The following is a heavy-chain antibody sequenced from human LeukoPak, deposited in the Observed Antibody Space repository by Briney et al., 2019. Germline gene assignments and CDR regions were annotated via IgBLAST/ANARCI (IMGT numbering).Heavy chain of an antibody. V-gene: IGHV3-48*01. J-gene: IGHJ4*02. CDR2: SGGSSGTM. CDR1: GFTFSSYN. Sequence: GGPLRLSCAASGFTFSSYNMNWVRQAPGRGLEWVSYSGGSSGTMFYADSVKGRFTISRDNDKNSLFLQMSSLRAEDTALYYCAKDLTYYYDSSGWGFDYWGQGTLVTVSS. CDR3: AKDLTYYYDSSGWGFDY. D-gene: IGHD3-22*01.